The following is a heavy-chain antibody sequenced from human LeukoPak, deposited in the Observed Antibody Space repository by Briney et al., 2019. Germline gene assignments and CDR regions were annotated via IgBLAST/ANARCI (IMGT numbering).Heavy chain of an antibody. Sequence: ASVKVSCKASGYTFTCYYMHWVRQAPGQGLEWMGWINPNSGGTNYAQKFQGRVTMTRDTSISTAYMELSRLRSDDTAVYYCASAAEYSSSLIDYWGQGTLVTVSS. CDR1: GYTFTCYY. CDR2: INPNSGGT. D-gene: IGHD6-6*01. J-gene: IGHJ4*02. CDR3: ASAAEYSSSLIDY. V-gene: IGHV1-2*02.